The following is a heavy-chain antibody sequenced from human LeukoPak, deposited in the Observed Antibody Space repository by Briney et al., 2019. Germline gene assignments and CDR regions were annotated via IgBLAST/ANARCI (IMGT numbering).Heavy chain of an antibody. Sequence: GGSLRLSCAASGFTFSSYSMNWVRQAPGKGGEWVSYISSSGSTIYYADSVKGRFTISRDNAKNSMYLQMNSLRAEDTAVYYCAREPSRSPYYFDYWGQGTLVTVSS. J-gene: IGHJ4*02. V-gene: IGHV3-48*04. CDR2: ISSSGSTI. CDR3: AREPSRSPYYFDY. CDR1: GFTFSSYS.